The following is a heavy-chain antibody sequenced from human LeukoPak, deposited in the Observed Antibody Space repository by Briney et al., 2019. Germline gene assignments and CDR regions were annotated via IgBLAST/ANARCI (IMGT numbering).Heavy chain of an antibody. Sequence: SETLSLTCTVSGGSISSSSYYWGWIRQPPGKGLEWIGTIYYSGSTYYNPSLKSRVTISVDTSKNQFSLKLSSVTAADTAVYYCATHFTYYYDSSGYRYFDYWGQGTLVTVSS. CDR1: GGSISSSSYY. CDR3: ATHFTYYYDSSGYRYFDY. J-gene: IGHJ4*02. CDR2: IYYSGST. V-gene: IGHV4-39*01. D-gene: IGHD3-22*01.